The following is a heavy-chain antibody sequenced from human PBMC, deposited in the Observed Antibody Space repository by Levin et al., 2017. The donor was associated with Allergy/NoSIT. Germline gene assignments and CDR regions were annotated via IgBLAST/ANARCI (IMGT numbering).Heavy chain of an antibody. J-gene: IGHJ6*02. D-gene: IGHD6-19*01. CDR1: GYTFTNYA. CDR3: ASDITVAGAKAMDV. CDR2: ISTKTGIP. V-gene: IGHV7-4-1*02. Sequence: ASVKVSCKASGYTFTNYAVNWLRQAPGQGPEWRGWISTKTGIPRYAQGFRGRFDFSLDTSVSTANLQISSLKAEDTAVYYCASDITVAGAKAMDVWGQGTTVTVSS.